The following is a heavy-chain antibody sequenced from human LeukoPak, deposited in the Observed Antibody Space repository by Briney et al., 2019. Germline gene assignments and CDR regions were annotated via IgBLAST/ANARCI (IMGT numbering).Heavy chain of an antibody. Sequence: PGRSLRLSCAASGFTFSSYAMHWVRQAPGKGLEWVTVISSDGRDKKYADSVKGRFTISRDNSKNTMYLQMNSLRAEDTAVYYCARDLGGDDAFDIWGQGTMVTVSS. CDR2: ISSDGRDK. CDR1: GFTFSSYA. D-gene: IGHD3-10*01. V-gene: IGHV3-30*04. CDR3: ARDLGGDDAFDI. J-gene: IGHJ3*02.